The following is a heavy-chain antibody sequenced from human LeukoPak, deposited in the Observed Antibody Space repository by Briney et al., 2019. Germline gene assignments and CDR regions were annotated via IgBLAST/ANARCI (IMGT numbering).Heavy chain of an antibody. V-gene: IGHV5-51*01. J-gene: IGHJ4*02. D-gene: IGHD1-26*01. CDR2: NYTGDSDT. CDR1: GYSFNSYW. CDR3: ARFKRSYYFSFDY. Sequence: RGEALKISSKGSGYSFNSYWNGRGRPLAGKGLEWGGINYTGDSDTRYSPSFQGQVTISADKSISTAYLQWSSLKASDTAMYYCARFKRSYYFSFDYWGQGTLVTVSS.